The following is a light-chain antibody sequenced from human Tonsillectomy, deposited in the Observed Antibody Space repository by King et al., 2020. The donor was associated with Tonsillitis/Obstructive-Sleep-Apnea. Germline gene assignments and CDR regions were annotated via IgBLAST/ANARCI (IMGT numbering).Light chain of an antibody. Sequence: RATGIPARFSGSGSGTDFTLTISSLEPEDFAVYYCQQRGEGRSFGGGTKVE. J-gene: IGKJ4*01. V-gene: IGKV3-11*01. CDR3: QQRGEGRS.